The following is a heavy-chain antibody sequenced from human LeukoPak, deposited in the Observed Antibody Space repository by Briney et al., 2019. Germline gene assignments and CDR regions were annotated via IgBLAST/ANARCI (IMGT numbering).Heavy chain of an antibody. CDR1: GYTFTCYY. J-gene: IGHJ4*02. CDR3: ARDTYGSGSSDFDY. Sequence: ASVTVSCKASGYTFTCYYMHWVRQAPGQGLEWMGWINPNSGGTNYAQKFQGRVTMTRDTSISTAYMELSRLRSDDTAVYYCARDTYGSGSSDFDYWGQGTLVTVSS. D-gene: IGHD3-10*01. V-gene: IGHV1-2*02. CDR2: INPNSGGT.